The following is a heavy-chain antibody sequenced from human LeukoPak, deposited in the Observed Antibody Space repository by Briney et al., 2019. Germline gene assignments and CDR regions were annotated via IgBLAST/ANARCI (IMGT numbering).Heavy chain of an antibody. V-gene: IGHV4-61*01. CDR3: ARTNYGDYNWFDP. Sequence: SETLSLTCKVSGGSVSSDSYYWSWIRQPPGQGLEWIGYIHNSGSTKYNASLKSRLTISVDTSKNQFSLEVTSVTAADTAVYYCARTNYGDYNWFDPWGQGTLVTVSS. J-gene: IGHJ5*02. D-gene: IGHD4-17*01. CDR1: GGSVSSDSYY. CDR2: IHNSGST.